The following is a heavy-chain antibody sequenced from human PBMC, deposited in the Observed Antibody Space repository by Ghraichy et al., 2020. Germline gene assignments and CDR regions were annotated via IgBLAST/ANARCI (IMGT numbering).Heavy chain of an antibody. D-gene: IGHD2-15*01. CDR1: GGSFSGYY. Sequence: SETLSLTCAVYGGSFSGYYWSWIRQPPGKGLEWIGEINHSGSTNYNPSLKSRVTISVDTSKNQFSLKLSSVTAADTAVYYCARGLFTGSGGSCHFDYWGQGTLVTVSS. V-gene: IGHV4-34*01. CDR3: ARGLFTGSGGSCHFDY. J-gene: IGHJ4*02. CDR2: INHSGST.